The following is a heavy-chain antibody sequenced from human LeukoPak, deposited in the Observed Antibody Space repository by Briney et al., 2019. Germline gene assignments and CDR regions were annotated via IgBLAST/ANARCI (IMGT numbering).Heavy chain of an antibody. CDR2: INPNSGGT. CDR1: GYTFTGYY. D-gene: IGHD3-22*01. J-gene: IGHJ4*02. CDR3: ARAPYYYDSSGPGNY. Sequence: ASVKVSCKASGYTFTGYYMHWVRQAPGQGLEWMGWINPNSGGTNYAQKFQGRVTMTRDTSISTAYMELSRLRSDDTAVYYCARAPYYYDSSGPGNYWGQGTLVTVSS. V-gene: IGHV1-2*02.